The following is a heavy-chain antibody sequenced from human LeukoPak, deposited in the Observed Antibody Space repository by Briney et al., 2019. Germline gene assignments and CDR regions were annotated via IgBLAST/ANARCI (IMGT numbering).Heavy chain of an antibody. D-gene: IGHD1-26*01. J-gene: IGHJ5*02. CDR1: GFTFSSYA. Sequence: GGFLRLSCAASGFTFSSYAMHWVRQAPGKGLEWVAVISYDGSNKYYADSVKSRFTISRDNSKNTLYLQMNSLRAEDTAVYYCARESLLRGIVGATVSWFDPWGQGTLVTVSS. V-gene: IGHV3-30-3*01. CDR2: ISYDGSNK. CDR3: ARESLLRGIVGATVSWFDP.